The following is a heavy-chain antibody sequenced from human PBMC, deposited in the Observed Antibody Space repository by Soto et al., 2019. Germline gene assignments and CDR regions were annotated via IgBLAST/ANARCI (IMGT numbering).Heavy chain of an antibody. D-gene: IGHD5-12*01. CDR1: GGSISSSSYY. J-gene: IGHJ6*02. CDR2: IYYSGST. CDR3: ARGNIVATIIHGMDV. V-gene: IGHV4-39*01. Sequence: LSLTCTVSGGSISSSSYYWGWIRQPPGKGLEWIGSIYYSGSTYYNPSLKSRVTISVDTSKNQFSLKLSSVTAADTAVYYCARGNIVATIIHGMDVWGQGTTVTVSS.